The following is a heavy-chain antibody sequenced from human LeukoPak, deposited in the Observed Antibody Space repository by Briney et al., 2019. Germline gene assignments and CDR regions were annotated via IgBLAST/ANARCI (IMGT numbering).Heavy chain of an antibody. V-gene: IGHV3-64*01. J-gene: IGHJ6*03. CDR3: ARDAGRDDYSNYGYMDV. Sequence: GGSLRLSCAASGFTFSSYAMHWVRQAPGKGLEYVSAISSNGGSTYYANSVKGRFTISRDNSKNTLYLQMGSLRAEDMAVYYCARDAGRDDYSNYGYMDVWGKGTTVIVSS. D-gene: IGHD4-11*01. CDR1: GFTFSSYA. CDR2: ISSNGGST.